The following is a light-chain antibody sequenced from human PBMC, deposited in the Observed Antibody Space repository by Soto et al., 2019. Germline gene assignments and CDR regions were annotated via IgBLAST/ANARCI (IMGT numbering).Light chain of an antibody. V-gene: IGKV3-20*01. J-gene: IGKJ1*01. CDR1: QSVSSSY. CDR3: QQSYSTPPGT. CDR2: GAS. Sequence: EIVLTQSPGTLSLSQGERATLSCRAIQSVSSSYLAWYQQKPGQAPRLLIYGASSRATGIPDRFSGSGSGTDFTLTISSLQPEDFATYYCQQSYSTPPGTFGQGTKVDIK.